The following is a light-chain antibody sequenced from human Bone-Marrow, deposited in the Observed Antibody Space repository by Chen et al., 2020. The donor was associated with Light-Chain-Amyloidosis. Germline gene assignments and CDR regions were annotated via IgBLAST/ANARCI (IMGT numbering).Light chain of an antibody. CDR3: SSYTSSSTVV. CDR2: DVS. Sequence: QSALTQPASASGSPGQPITISCTGTSSDVGSYNLVSWYQQHPGKAPKLMIYDVSNRPSGVSKRFSGSKSGNTASLTISGLQAEDEADYYCSSYTSSSTVVFGGGTKLTVL. CDR1: SSDVGSYNL. V-gene: IGLV2-14*02. J-gene: IGLJ2*01.